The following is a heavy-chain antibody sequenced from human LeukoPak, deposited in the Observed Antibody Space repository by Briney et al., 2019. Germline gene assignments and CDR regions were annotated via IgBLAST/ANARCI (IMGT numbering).Heavy chain of an antibody. CDR2: FDPEDGET. CDR1: GYTLTELS. J-gene: IGHJ6*02. V-gene: IGHV1-24*01. Sequence: ASVKVSCKVSGYTLTELSMHWVRQAPGKGLEWMGGFDPEDGETIYAQKFQGRVTMTEDTSTDTVYMELSSLRSEDTAVYYCATLPDSSGWYYYYGMDVWGQGTTVTVSS. D-gene: IGHD6-19*01. CDR3: ATLPDSSGWYYYYGMDV.